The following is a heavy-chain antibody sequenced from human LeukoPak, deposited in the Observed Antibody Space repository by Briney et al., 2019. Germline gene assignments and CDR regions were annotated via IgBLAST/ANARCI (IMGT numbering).Heavy chain of an antibody. CDR1: GLTVSSNH. D-gene: IGHD1-1*01. Sequence: GGSLRLSCAASGLTVSSNHMSWVRQAPGKGLEWVSVIHSGGSTDYADSVKGRFTISRDNSKNTLYLQMNSLRAEDTAVYHCARGPAGYNWGQGTLVTVSS. V-gene: IGHV3-53*01. CDR3: ARGPAGYN. CDR2: IHSGGST. J-gene: IGHJ4*02.